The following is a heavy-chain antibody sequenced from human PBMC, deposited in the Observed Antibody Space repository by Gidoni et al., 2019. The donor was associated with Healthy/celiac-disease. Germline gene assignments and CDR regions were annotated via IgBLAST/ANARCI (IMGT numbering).Heavy chain of an antibody. CDR3: ARSPYGSGRDDAFDI. CDR1: GFPFSSYS. V-gene: IGHV3-48*02. Sequence: EVQLVESGGGLVQPGGSLRLSCAASGFPFSSYSMNWVRQAPGKGLEWVSYISSSSSTIYYADSVKGRFTISRDNAKNSLYLQMNSLRDEDTAVYYCARSPYGSGRDDAFDIWGQGTMVTVSS. CDR2: ISSSSSTI. D-gene: IGHD3-10*01. J-gene: IGHJ3*02.